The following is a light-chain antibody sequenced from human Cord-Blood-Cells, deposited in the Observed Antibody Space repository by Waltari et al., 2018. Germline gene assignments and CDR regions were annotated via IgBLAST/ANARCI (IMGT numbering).Light chain of an antibody. J-gene: IGLJ1*01. CDR2: DFR. V-gene: IGLV2-11*02. Sequence: QSALTQPRSASGSPGQAVTISRTGTSSDVGGYNYGFWYQQHPGNAPKLMIYDFRKRPAGVPDRFSGSKSGNTASLTISGLQAEDEADYYCCSYAGSYTFVFGTGTKVTVL. CDR1: SSDVGGYNY. CDR3: CSYAGSYTFV.